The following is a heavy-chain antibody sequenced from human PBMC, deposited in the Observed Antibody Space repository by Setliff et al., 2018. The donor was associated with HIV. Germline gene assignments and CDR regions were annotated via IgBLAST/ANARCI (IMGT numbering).Heavy chain of an antibody. D-gene: IGHD6-19*01. CDR1: GGSISGYY. V-gene: IGHV4-59*01. CDR3: ASAVAGTREFDY. J-gene: IGHJ4*02. CDR2: IYHSGST. Sequence: TSETLSLTCTVSGGSISGYYWSWIRQPPGKGLEWIGYIYHSGSTNYNPSLKSRVSISVDTSKNQFSLKVTSVTAAATAVYYCASAVAGTREFDYWGRGTLGTVS.